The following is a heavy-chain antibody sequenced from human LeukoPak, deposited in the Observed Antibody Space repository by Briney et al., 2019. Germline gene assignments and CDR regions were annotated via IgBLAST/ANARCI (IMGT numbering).Heavy chain of an antibody. D-gene: IGHD2-15*01. CDR3: ARGYCSGGSCYGKFDY. Sequence: GGSLRLSCAASGFTFSSYSMNWVRQAPGKGLEWVSSISSSSYIYYADSVKGRFTISRDNAKNSLYLQMNSLRAEDTAVYYCARGYCSGGSCYGKFDYWGQGTLVTVSS. J-gene: IGHJ4*02. CDR2: ISSSSYI. V-gene: IGHV3-21*01. CDR1: GFTFSSYS.